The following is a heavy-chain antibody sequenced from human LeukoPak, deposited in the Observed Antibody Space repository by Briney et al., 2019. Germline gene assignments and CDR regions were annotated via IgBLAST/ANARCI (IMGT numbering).Heavy chain of an antibody. D-gene: IGHD1-26*01. V-gene: IGHV4-59*01. Sequence: SETLSLTCTVSGGSISSYYWSWIRQPPGKGLEWIGYIYYSGSTNYNPSLKSRVTISVDTSENQFSLKLSSVTAADTAVYYCARDYQWGRTYYFDYWGQGTLVTVSS. CDR2: IYYSGST. J-gene: IGHJ4*02. CDR1: GGSISSYY. CDR3: ARDYQWGRTYYFDY.